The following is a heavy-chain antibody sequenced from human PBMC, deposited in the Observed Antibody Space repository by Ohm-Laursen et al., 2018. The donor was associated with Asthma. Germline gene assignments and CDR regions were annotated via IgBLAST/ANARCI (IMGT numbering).Heavy chain of an antibody. J-gene: IGHJ1*01. CDR3: AKSQAYCGGDCYPEYFQH. CDR2: ISGSGGST. CDR1: GFTFSSYA. V-gene: IGHV3-23*01. Sequence: SLRLSCVASGFTFSSYAMSWVRQAPGKGLEWVSAISGSGGSTYYADSVKGRFTISRDNSKNTLYLQMNSLRAEDTAVYYCAKSQAYCGGDCYPEYFQHWGQGTLVTVSS. D-gene: IGHD2-21*01.